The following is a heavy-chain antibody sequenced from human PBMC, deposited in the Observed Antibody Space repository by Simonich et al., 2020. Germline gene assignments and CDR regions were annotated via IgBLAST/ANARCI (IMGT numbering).Heavy chain of an antibody. Sequence: QVQLVQSGAEVKKPGDSVKVSCKASGYTFTDYDINWVRQATGQGLEWMGWKNPNRGNTVYAQKFQGRVTITRNTSISTAYMELSSLRSEDTAVYYCAAGKTGIDYWGQGTLVTVSS. CDR1: GYTFTDYD. V-gene: IGHV1-8*03. J-gene: IGHJ4*02. D-gene: IGHD7-27*01. CDR2: KNPNRGNT. CDR3: AAGKTGIDY.